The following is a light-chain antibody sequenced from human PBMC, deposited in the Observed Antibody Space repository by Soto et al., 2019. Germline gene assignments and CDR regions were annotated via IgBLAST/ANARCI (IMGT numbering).Light chain of an antibody. CDR2: GAS. J-gene: IGKJ1*01. Sequence: EVVLTQSPGTLSLSPGERATLSCRASQSVSSNYLAWYQHKPGQAPRLLIYGASDRAAGIPDRFSGGGSGTDFTLTVSRLEPEDFALYYCQQYGGSLSWTFGQGTKVEIK. CDR1: QSVSSNY. CDR3: QQYGGSLSWT. V-gene: IGKV3-20*01.